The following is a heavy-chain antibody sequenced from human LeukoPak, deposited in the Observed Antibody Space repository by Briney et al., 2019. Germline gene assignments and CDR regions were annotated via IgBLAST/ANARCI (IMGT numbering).Heavy chain of an antibody. Sequence: GGSLRLSCTASGFTFGDYAMSWVRQAPGKGLEGVGLIRSKAYGGTTEYAASVKGRFTISRDDSKSIAYLQMNSLKPEDTAVYYCTRALGFGDRGAFDIWGQGTMVTVSS. CDR3: TRALGFGDRGAFDI. D-gene: IGHD3-10*01. V-gene: IGHV3-49*04. J-gene: IGHJ3*02. CDR2: IRSKAYGGTT. CDR1: GFTFGDYA.